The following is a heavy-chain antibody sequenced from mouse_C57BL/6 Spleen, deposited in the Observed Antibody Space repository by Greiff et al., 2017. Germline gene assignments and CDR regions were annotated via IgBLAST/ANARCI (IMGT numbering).Heavy chain of an antibody. CDR1: GYTFTDYY. CDR3: ARGKDLWSLFDY. Sequence: VHVKQSGPELVKPGASVKISCKASGYTFTDYYMNWVKQSHGKSLEWIGDINPNNGGTSYNQKFKGKATLTVDKSSSTAYMELRSLTSEDSAVYYGARGKDLWSLFDYWGQGTTLTVSS. J-gene: IGHJ2*01. D-gene: IGHD1-1*02. CDR2: INPNNGGT. V-gene: IGHV1-26*01.